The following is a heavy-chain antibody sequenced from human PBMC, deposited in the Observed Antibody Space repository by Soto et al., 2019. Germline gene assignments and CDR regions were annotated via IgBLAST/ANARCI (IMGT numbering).Heavy chain of an antibody. V-gene: IGHV1-69*08. D-gene: IGHD5-12*01. CDR2: IIPILGIA. J-gene: IGHJ6*03. CDR1: GGTFSSYT. Sequence: QVQLVQSGAEVKKPGSSVKVSCKASGGTFSSYTISWVRQAPGQGLEWMGRIIPILGIANHAQKFQGRVTITADKSTSTAYMELSSLRSEDTAVYYCAREPGGSGYDYYYYYMDVWGKGTTVTVSS. CDR3: AREPGGSGYDYYYYYMDV.